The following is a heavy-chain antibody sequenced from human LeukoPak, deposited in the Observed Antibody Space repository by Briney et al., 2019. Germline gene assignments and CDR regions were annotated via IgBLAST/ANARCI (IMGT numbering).Heavy chain of an antibody. Sequence: GGSLRLSCAASGFTFSDHYMDWVRQAPGKGLEWVGRVRNKAKSYTTEYAASVKDRFTISRDDSRNSLYLQMNSLKTEDTAVYYCARAGYSGNYYAAFDIWGQGTMLTVSS. V-gene: IGHV3-72*01. CDR2: VRNKAKSYTT. D-gene: IGHD1-26*01. CDR1: GFTFSDHY. J-gene: IGHJ3*02. CDR3: ARAGYSGNYYAAFDI.